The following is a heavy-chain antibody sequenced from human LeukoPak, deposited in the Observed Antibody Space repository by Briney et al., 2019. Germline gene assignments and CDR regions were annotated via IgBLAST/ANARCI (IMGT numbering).Heavy chain of an antibody. CDR1: GYSFTSQW. D-gene: IGHD6-13*01. V-gene: IGHV5-51*01. CDR3: ARHVGRITAADTRWFDP. J-gene: IGHJ5*02. CDR2: IYPGDSDT. Sequence: GESLKISCKGSGYSFTSQWICWVRQMPGKGLEWMGFIYPGDSDTRYSPSFQGQVTISADKSISTAYLQWNSLKASDTAMYYCARHVGRITAADTRWFDPWGQGTLVTVSS.